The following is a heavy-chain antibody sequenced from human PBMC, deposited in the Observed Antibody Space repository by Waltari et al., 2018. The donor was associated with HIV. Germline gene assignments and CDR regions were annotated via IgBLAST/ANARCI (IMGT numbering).Heavy chain of an antibody. J-gene: IGHJ4*02. CDR3: ARGIPAGRYETLTGQDY. V-gene: IGHV1-8*01. D-gene: IGHD3-9*01. CDR1: GYTFTSYD. Sequence: QVQLVQSGAEVTTPGASVKVSCTASGYTFTSYDINWERQATGQGLEWMGWMNPNSGNTVYAQKFQGRVTMTRNASITTAYMELSSLRSEDTAVYFCARGIPAGRYETLTGQDYWGQGTLVTVSS. CDR2: MNPNSGNT.